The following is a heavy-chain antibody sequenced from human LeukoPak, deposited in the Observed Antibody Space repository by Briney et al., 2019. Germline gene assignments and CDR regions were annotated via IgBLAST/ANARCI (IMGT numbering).Heavy chain of an antibody. CDR2: IYTSGST. V-gene: IGHV4-4*07. CDR1: GGSISSYY. D-gene: IGHD6-13*01. CDR3: ARDKIAAAAPFDY. Sequence: SETLSLTCTGSGGSISSYYWRWLGQAAGKGLEGIGRIYTSGSTTYNPSLNSRVTMSVDTSKNQFSLTLSSATAADTAVYYCARDKIAAAAPFDYWGQGTLVTVSS. J-gene: IGHJ4*02.